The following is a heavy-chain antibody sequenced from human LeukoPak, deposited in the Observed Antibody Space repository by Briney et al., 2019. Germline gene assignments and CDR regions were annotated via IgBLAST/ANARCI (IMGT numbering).Heavy chain of an antibody. J-gene: IGHJ4*02. CDR3: ARGSEARVEIVATMLFDY. D-gene: IGHD5-12*01. Sequence: ASVKVSCKASGYTFTDYYMHWVRQAPGQGLEWMGWINPNSGDTNYAQKFQGRVTMTRDTSISTAYVELSRLRSDDTAVYYCARGSEARVEIVATMLFDYWGQGTLVTVSS. CDR2: INPNSGDT. CDR1: GYTFTDYY. V-gene: IGHV1-2*02.